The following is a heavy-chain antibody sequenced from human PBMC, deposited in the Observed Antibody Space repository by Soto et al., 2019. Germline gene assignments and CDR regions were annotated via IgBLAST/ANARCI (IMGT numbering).Heavy chain of an antibody. J-gene: IGHJ4*02. Sequence: PSETLSLTSTVSGGSISSGDYYWSWIRQPPGKGLEWIGYIYYSGSTYYNPSLKSRVTKSVDTSKNQFSLKLSSVTAADTAVYYCARVKGERLSAYYFDYWGQGTLVTVSS. D-gene: IGHD3-3*01. CDR3: ARVKGERLSAYYFDY. CDR2: IYYSGST. V-gene: IGHV4-30-4*01. CDR1: GGSISSGDYY.